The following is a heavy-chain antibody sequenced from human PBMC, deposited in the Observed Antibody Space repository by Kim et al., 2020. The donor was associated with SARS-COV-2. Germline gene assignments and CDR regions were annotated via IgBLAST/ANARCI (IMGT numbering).Heavy chain of an antibody. CDR1: GFTFSSYA. CDR3: AQTLPAAGTGY. Sequence: GGSLRLSCAASGFTFSSYAMSWVRQAPGKGLEWVSAISGGGGSTYYADSVKGRFTIPRDNSKNTLYLQMNSLRADDTAIYYCAQTLPAAGTGYWGQGILVTVSS. V-gene: IGHV3-23*01. CDR2: ISGGGGST. D-gene: IGHD6-13*01. J-gene: IGHJ4*02.